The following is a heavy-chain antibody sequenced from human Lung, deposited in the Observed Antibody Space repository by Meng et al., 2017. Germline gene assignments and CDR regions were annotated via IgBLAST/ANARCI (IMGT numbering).Heavy chain of an antibody. Sequence: SLKISCAASGFTFDGYAMHWVRQAPGKGLEWVSGIRWDSGSIDYADSVKGRFTISRDNAKNSLYLQMNSLRAEDTALYYCAKVGGDYYAINGYLDYWGQGTLVTVSS. CDR3: AKVGGDYYAINGYLDY. CDR2: IRWDSGSI. CDR1: GFTFDGYA. D-gene: IGHD3-22*01. V-gene: IGHV3-9*01. J-gene: IGHJ4*02.